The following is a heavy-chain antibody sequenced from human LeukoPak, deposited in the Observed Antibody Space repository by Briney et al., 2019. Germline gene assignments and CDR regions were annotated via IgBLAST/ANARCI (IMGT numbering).Heavy chain of an antibody. CDR3: ASDPPTTVTTFGDY. V-gene: IGHV3-23*01. J-gene: IGHJ4*02. D-gene: IGHD4-17*01. Sequence: PGGSLRLSCAASGFTFSSYAMSWVRQAPGKGLEWVSAISGSGGSTYYADSVKGRFTISRDNSKNTLYLQMNSLRAEDTAVYYCASDPPTTVTTFGDYWAREPWSPSPQ. CDR2: ISGSGGST. CDR1: GFTFSSYA.